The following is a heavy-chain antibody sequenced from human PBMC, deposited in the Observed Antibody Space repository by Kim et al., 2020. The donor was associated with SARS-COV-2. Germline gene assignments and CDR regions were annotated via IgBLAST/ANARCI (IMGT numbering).Heavy chain of an antibody. CDR2: ISASGIK. CDR1: GFTISTSA. CDR3: AKRPIYVVAGEN. J-gene: IGHJ4*02. Sequence: GGSLRLSCVASGFTISTSAMSWVRQAPGKGLEWVAAISASGIKYYADSMRGRLAISRDSSKNTLFLQMSSLRAEDTAIYSCAKRPIYVVAGENWGQGT. D-gene: IGHD3-10*02. V-gene: IGHV3-23*01.